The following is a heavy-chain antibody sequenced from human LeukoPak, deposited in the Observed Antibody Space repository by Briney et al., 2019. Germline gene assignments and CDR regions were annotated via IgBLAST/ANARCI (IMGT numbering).Heavy chain of an antibody. Sequence: SQTLSLTCTVSGGSISSGSYYWSWIRQPAGKGLEWIGRIYTSGSTNHNPSLKSRVTISVDTSKNQFSLKLSSVTAADTAVYYCARSRYSSGSVDYWGQGTLVTVSS. CDR1: GGSISSGSYY. CDR2: IYTSGST. D-gene: IGHD6-19*01. V-gene: IGHV4-61*02. CDR3: ARSRYSSGSVDY. J-gene: IGHJ4*02.